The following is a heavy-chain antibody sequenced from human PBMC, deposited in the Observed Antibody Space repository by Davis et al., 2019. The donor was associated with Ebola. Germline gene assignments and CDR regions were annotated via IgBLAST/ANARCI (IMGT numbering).Heavy chain of an antibody. D-gene: IGHD4-17*01. Sequence: SETLSLTCAVSGDSISSSNWWSWIRQPPGKGLEWIGYIYYRGSTNYNPSLKSRVTISVDTSKNQFSLKLSSVTAADTAVYYCAGISYGDGINGWGQGTLVTVSS. V-gene: IGHV4-28*01. CDR3: AGISYGDGING. CDR2: IYYRGST. CDR1: GDSISSSNW. J-gene: IGHJ4*02.